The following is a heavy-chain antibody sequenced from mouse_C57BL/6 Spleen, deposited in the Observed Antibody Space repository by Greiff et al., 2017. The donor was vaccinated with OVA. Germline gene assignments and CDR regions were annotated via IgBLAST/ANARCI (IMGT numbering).Heavy chain of an antibody. V-gene: IGHV5-4*01. J-gene: IGHJ1*03. D-gene: IGHD2-3*01. CDR2: ISDGGSYT. CDR3: AREGLLRYFDV. Sequence: EVQLQESGGGLVKPGGSLKLSCAASGFTFSSYAMSWVRQTPEKRLEWVATISDGGSYTYYPDNVKGRFTISRDNAKNNLYLQMSHLKSEDTAMYYCAREGLLRYFDVWGTGTTVTVSS. CDR1: GFTFSSYA.